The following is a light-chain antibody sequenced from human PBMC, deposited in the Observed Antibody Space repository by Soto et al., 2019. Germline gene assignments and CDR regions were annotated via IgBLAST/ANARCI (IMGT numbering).Light chain of an antibody. CDR2: DAS. Sequence: EIVLTQSPVTLSLSPGERATLPCRASQSVSSYLAWYQQKPGQAPRLLIYDASNRATGIPARFSGSGSGTDFTLTISSLEPEDFAVYYCQKRSNCPPTFGGGTKVDIK. V-gene: IGKV3-11*01. J-gene: IGKJ4*01. CDR3: QKRSNCPPT. CDR1: QSVSSY.